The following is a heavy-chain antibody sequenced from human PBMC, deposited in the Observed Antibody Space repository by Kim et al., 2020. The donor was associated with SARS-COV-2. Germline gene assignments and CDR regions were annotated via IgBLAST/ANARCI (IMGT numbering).Heavy chain of an antibody. CDR2: IYSGGSST. CDR3: ANLPRTSDHDAFDI. D-gene: IGHD2-2*01. V-gene: IGHV3-23*03. CDR1: GFTFSSYA. J-gene: IGHJ3*02. Sequence: GGSLRLSCAASGFTFSSYAMSWVRQAPGKGLEWVSVIYSGGSSTYYADSVKGRFTISRDNSKNTLYLQMNSLRAEDTAVYYCANLPRTSDHDAFDIWGQGTMVTVSS.